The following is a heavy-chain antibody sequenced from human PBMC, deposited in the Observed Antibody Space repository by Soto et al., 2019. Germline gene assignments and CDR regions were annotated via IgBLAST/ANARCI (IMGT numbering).Heavy chain of an antibody. D-gene: IGHD6-13*01. CDR1: GYTFTSYG. CDR3: ARNMVEAAGTKNYYYYGMDV. CDR2: ISAYNGNT. Sequence: QVQLVQSGAEVKKPGASVKVSCKASGYTFTSYGISWVRQAPGQGLEWMGWISAYNGNTNYAQTLQGRVTMTTDTSTSTAYMELRSLRSDDTAVYYCARNMVEAAGTKNYYYYGMDVWGQGTTVTVSS. J-gene: IGHJ6*02. V-gene: IGHV1-18*01.